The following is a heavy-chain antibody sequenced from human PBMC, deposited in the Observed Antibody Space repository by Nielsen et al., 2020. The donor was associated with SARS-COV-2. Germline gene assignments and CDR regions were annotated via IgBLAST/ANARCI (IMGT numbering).Heavy chain of an antibody. V-gene: IGHV3-48*04. D-gene: IGHD3-16*01. CDR2: IRSSSGAI. Sequence: GGSLRLSCAASGFTFSTYSMNWVRQAPGKGLEWVSYIRSSSGAIYYTDSVKGRFTISRDNAKNTLYLQMNSLRAEDTAVCYCASASAHVWGQGTMVTVSS. CDR3: ASASAHV. J-gene: IGHJ3*01. CDR1: GFTFSTYS.